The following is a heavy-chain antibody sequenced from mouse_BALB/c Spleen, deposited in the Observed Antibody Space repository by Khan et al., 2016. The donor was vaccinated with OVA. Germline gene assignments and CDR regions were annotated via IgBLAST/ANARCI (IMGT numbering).Heavy chain of an antibody. D-gene: IGHD2-14*01. Sequence: EVELVESGGGLVKPGGSLKLSCAASGFTFSDYYMYWVRQTPEKRLAWVATISDGGTYTYYPDSVKGRFTISSDNAKNNLYLQMSSLKSEDAAMYYCSREWGLYRYAWFAYWGQGTLVTVSA. CDR2: ISDGGTYT. J-gene: IGHJ3*01. V-gene: IGHV5-4*02. CDR3: SREWGLYRYAWFAY. CDR1: GFTFSDYY.